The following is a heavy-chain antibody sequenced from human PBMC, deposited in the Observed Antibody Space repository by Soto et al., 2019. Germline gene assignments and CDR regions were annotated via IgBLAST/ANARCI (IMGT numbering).Heavy chain of an antibody. CDR1: GFTFSSYA. J-gene: IGHJ4*02. V-gene: IGHV3-30-3*01. D-gene: IGHD3-22*01. CDR3: ARDGNYYYISGPCVDY. Sequence: QVQLVESGGGVVQPGRSLRLSCAASGFTFSSYAMHWVRQAPGKGLEWVAVISYDGSNKYYADSVKGRFTISRDNSKNTLYLKMNSLRTEDTAVHYCARDGNYYYISGPCVDYWGQGTLVTVSS. CDR2: ISYDGSNK.